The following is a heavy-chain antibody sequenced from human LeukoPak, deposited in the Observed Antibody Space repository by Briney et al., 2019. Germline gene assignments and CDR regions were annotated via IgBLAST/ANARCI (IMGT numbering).Heavy chain of an antibody. Sequence: SETLSLTCAVYGGSFSGYYWSWIRQPPGKGLEWIGEINHSGSTNYNPSLTSRVTISVDTSKNQFSLRLSSVTAADTAVYYCARTVGLRYNWFDPWGQGTLVTVSS. CDR3: ARTVGLRYNWFDP. D-gene: IGHD4-17*01. J-gene: IGHJ5*02. V-gene: IGHV4-34*01. CDR2: INHSGST. CDR1: GGSFSGYY.